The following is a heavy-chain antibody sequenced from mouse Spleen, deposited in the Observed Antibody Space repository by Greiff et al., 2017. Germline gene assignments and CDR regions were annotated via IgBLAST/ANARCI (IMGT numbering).Heavy chain of an antibody. D-gene: IGHD1-2*01. CDR2: INPNNGGT. Sequence: EVKLVESGPELVKPGASVKMSCKASGYTFTDYNMHWVKQSHGKSLEWIGYINPNNGGTSYNQKFKGKATLTVNKSSSTAYMELRSLTSEDSAVYYCARRDTAPYYFDYWGQGTTLTVSS. V-gene: IGHV1-22*01. CDR3: ARRDTAPYYFDY. J-gene: IGHJ2*01. CDR1: GYTFTDYN.